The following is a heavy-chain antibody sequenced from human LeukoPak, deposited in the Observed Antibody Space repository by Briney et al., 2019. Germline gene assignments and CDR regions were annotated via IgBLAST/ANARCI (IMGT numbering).Heavy chain of an antibody. CDR1: GGSFSGYY. CDR2: INHSGGT. CDR3: ARGVTRAYYYNGMDV. Sequence: SETLSLTCAVYGGSFSGYYWSWIRQPPGKGLEWIGEINHSGGTNDNPSLKSRVTMSVDTSKKQFSLNLRSVTAADTAVYYCARGVTRAYYYNGMDVWGQGTTVTVSS. V-gene: IGHV4-34*01. J-gene: IGHJ6*01. D-gene: IGHD4-17*01.